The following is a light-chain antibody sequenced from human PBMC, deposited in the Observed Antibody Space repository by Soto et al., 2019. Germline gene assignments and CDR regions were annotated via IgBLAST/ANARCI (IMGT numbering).Light chain of an antibody. CDR2: DTY. Sequence: DIVLTQFPGTLSLSPGERATLSCRASQSVNTNYLAWYQQRPGQPPRLVVYDTYTRASGFPDRFSGSVSGTEFTLTISRLEPQYFAVYYCHLYRSSPWTFGQGTRVE. CDR3: HLYRSSPWT. J-gene: IGKJ1*01. CDR1: QSVNTNY. V-gene: IGKV3-20*01.